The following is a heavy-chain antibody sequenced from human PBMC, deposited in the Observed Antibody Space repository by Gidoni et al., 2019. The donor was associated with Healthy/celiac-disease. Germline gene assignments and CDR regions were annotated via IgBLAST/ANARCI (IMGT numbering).Heavy chain of an antibody. J-gene: IGHJ4*02. CDR1: GFTFSDYY. V-gene: IGHV3-11*06. D-gene: IGHD5-12*01. Sequence: QVQLVESGGGLVKPGGSLRLSCAASGFTFSDYYMSWIRQAPGKGLEWVSYISSSSSYTNYADSVKGRFTISRDNAKNSLYLQMNSLRAEDTAVYYCARVVEMATIFDYWGQGTLVTVSS. CDR3: ARVVEMATIFDY. CDR2: ISSSSSYT.